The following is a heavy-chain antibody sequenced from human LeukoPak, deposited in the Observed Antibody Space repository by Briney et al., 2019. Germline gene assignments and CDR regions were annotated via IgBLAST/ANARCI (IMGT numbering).Heavy chain of an antibody. V-gene: IGHV3-21*01. CDR2: ISSSSSYI. CDR3: AREVSGSYYLRYFDY. J-gene: IGHJ4*02. CDR1: GFTFSSYS. Sequence: GGSLRLSCAASGFTFSSYSMNWVRQAPGKGLEWASSISSSSSYIYYADSVKGRFTISRDNAKNSLYLQMNSLRAEDTAVYYCAREVSGSYYLRYFDYWGQGTLVTVSS. D-gene: IGHD3-10*01.